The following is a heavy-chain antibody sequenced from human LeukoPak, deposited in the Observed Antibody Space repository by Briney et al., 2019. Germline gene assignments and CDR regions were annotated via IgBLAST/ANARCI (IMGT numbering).Heavy chain of an antibody. CDR1: GFTFDDYP. D-gene: IGHD1-26*01. CDR2: SSWNSGSI. V-gene: IGHV3-9*01. J-gene: IGHJ4*02. Sequence: GRSLRLSCAASGFTFDDYPMHWVRQAPGKGLEWVAGSSWNSGSIGYADSVKGRFTISKDNAKNSLYLQMNSLRDEDTALYYCAKSMQYSGTKSYFDYWGQGTLVAVSS. CDR3: AKSMQYSGTKSYFDY.